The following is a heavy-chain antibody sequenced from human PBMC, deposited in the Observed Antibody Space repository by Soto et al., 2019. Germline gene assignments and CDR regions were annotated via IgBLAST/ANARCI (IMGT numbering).Heavy chain of an antibody. J-gene: IGHJ5*02. V-gene: IGHV3-21*01. CDR3: ARDMRLSPTLPPVGAWVPGWFDP. CDR2: ISSSSSYI. Sequence: GGSLRLSCAASGFTFSSYSMNWVRQAPGKGLEWVSSISSSSSYIYYADSVKGRFTISRDNAKNSLYLQMNSLRAEDTAVYYCARDMRLSPTLPPVGAWVPGWFDPWGQGTLVTVSS. CDR1: GFTFSSYS. D-gene: IGHD3-16*01.